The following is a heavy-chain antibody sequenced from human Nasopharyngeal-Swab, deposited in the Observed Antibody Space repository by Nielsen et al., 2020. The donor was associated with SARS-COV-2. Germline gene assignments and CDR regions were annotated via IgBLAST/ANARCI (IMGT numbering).Heavy chain of an antibody. V-gene: IGHV3-23*01. J-gene: IGHJ3*02. Sequence: WIRQPPGKGLEWVSAISGSGGSTYYADSVKGRFTISRDNSKNTLYLQMNSLRAEDTAVYYCAKDSIRYYYDASGAFDIWGQGTMVTVS. D-gene: IGHD3-22*01. CDR2: ISGSGGST. CDR3: AKDSIRYYYDASGAFDI.